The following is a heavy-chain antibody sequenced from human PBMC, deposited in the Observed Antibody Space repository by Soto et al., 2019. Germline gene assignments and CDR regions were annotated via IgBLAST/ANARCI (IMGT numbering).Heavy chain of an antibody. CDR3: AKDRANYDYIWGSYRKQPFDF. CDR1: GFTFSSYA. Sequence: PGGSLRLSCAASGFTFSSYAMSWVRQAPGKGLEWVSAISGSGGSTYYADSVKGRFTISRDNSKNTLYLQMNSLRAEDTAVYYCAKDRANYDYIWGSYRKQPFDFWGQGTLVTVSS. D-gene: IGHD3-16*02. V-gene: IGHV3-23*01. CDR2: ISGSGGST. J-gene: IGHJ4*02.